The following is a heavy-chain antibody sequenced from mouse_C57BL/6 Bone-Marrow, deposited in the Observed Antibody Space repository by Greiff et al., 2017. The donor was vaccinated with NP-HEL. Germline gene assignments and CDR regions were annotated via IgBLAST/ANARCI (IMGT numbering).Heavy chain of an antibody. J-gene: IGHJ2*01. CDR3: TTRGSYYRAYYFDY. CDR2: IDPEDGDT. CDR1: GFNIKDYY. V-gene: IGHV14-1*01. D-gene: IGHD2-12*01. Sequence: VQLQQSGAELVRPGASVKLSCTASGFNIKDYYMHWVKQRPEQGLEWIGRIDPEDGDTEYAPNFQGKATMTADTSSNTAYLQLSSLTSEDTAVYYCTTRGSYYRAYYFDYWGQGTTLTVSS.